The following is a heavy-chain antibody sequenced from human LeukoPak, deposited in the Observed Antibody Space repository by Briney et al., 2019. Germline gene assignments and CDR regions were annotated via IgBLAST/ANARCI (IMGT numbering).Heavy chain of an antibody. CDR1: GFTFSSYG. Sequence: PGGSLRLSWAASGFTFSSYGIHWVRQAPGKGLEWVAVIWYDGSNKYYADSVKGRFTISRDNSKNTLYLQMNSLRAEDTAVYYCARFWNDGPIDYGSQGTLVTVSS. CDR2: IWYDGSNK. V-gene: IGHV3-33*01. D-gene: IGHD1-1*01. J-gene: IGHJ4*02. CDR3: ARFWNDGPIDY.